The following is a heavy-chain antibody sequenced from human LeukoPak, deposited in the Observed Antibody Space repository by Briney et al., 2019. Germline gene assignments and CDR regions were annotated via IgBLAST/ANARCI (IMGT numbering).Heavy chain of an antibody. CDR1: GFTFSSYV. V-gene: IGHV3-30*04. J-gene: IGHJ5*02. CDR3: ARVSCSGGSCYFDP. CDR2: ISYDGSNE. D-gene: IGHD2-15*01. Sequence: GGSLRLSCAASGFTFSSYVMHWVRQAPGKGLEWVAIISYDGSNEYYADSVKGRFTISRDNSKNTLYLQMNSLRAEDTAVYYCARVSCSGGSCYFDPWGQGTLVTVSS.